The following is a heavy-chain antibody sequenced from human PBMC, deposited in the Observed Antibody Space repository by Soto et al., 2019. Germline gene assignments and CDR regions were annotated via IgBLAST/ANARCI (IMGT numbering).Heavy chain of an antibody. CDR1: GFTFSSYA. CDR3: ANDWAKIRGVDSGWPLEVNDAFDI. Sequence: GGSLRLSCAASGFTFSSYAMSWVRQAPGKGLEWVSAISGSGGSTYYADSVKGRFTISRDNSKNTLYLQMNSLRAEDTAVYYCANDWAKIRGVDSGWPLEVNDAFDIWGQGTMVTASS. J-gene: IGHJ3*02. D-gene: IGHD6-19*01. CDR2: ISGSGGST. V-gene: IGHV3-23*01.